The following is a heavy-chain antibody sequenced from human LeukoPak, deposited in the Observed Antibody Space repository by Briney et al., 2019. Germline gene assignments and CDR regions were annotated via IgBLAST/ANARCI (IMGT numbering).Heavy chain of an antibody. CDR2: IKTDGSRT. J-gene: IGHJ4*02. CDR1: GFTFSSYW. Sequence: GGSLRLSCAASGFTFSSYWMHWVRQAPGKGLVWFSRIKTDGSRTNYADSVKGRFTISRNNAKNTLYLQMNSLKADDTAVYYCAREGISSSSFDYWGQGTLVTVSS. D-gene: IGHD6-6*01. CDR3: AREGISSSSFDY. V-gene: IGHV3-74*01.